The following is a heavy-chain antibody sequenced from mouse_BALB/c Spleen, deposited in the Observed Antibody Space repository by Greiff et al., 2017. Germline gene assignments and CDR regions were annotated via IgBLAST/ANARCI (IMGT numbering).Heavy chain of an antibody. D-gene: IGHD2-1*01. J-gene: IGHJ2*01. Sequence: VQLKESGPGLVKPSQSLSLTCSVTGYSITSGYYWNWIRQFPGNKLEWMGYISYDGSNNYNPSLKNRISITRDTSKNQFFLKLNSVTTEDTATYYCARTLYGNWDYWGQGTTLTVSS. CDR3: ARTLYGNWDY. V-gene: IGHV3-6*02. CDR1: GYSITSGYY. CDR2: ISYDGSN.